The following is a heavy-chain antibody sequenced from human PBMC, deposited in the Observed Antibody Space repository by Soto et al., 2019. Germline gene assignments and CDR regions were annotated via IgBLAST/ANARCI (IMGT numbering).Heavy chain of an antibody. J-gene: IGHJ4*02. CDR3: ARGSIAAAGTGLDY. CDR2: ISSSSSYI. Sequence: GGSLRLSCAASGFTFSSYSMNWVRQAPGKGLEWVSSISSSSSYIYYADSVKGRFTISRDNAKNSLYLQMNSLRAEDTAVYYCARGSIAAAGTGLDYWGQGTLVTVSS. V-gene: IGHV3-21*01. D-gene: IGHD6-13*01. CDR1: GFTFSSYS.